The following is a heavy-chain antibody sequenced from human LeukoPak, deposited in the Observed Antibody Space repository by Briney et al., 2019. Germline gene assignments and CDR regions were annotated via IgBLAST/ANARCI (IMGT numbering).Heavy chain of an antibody. CDR2: INPSGGST. D-gene: IGHD2-21*02. Sequence: VASVKVSCKASGYTFTSYYMHWVRQAPGQGLEWMGIINPSGGSTSYAQKFQGRVTMTRDMSTSTVYMELRSLRSDDTAVYYCARTSRCGGDCYTFDYWGQGTLVTVSS. J-gene: IGHJ4*02. CDR3: ARTSRCGGDCYTFDY. V-gene: IGHV1-46*01. CDR1: GYTFTSYY.